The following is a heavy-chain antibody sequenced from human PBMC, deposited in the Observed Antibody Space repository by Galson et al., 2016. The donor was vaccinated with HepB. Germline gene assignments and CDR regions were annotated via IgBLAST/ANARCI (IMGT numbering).Heavy chain of an antibody. CDR1: GFTFSTCA. D-gene: IGHD2-15*01. Sequence: SLRLSCAASGFTFSTCAMSWVRQAPGKGLEWVSAISGSGVNAHYADSVKGRFTISRDNSKNTLYLQMNSLRAEDTAIYYCARGTFCSGDSCYSPAFDMWGQGTMVTVSS. CDR2: ISGSGVNA. J-gene: IGHJ3*02. V-gene: IGHV3-23*01. CDR3: ARGTFCSGDSCYSPAFDM.